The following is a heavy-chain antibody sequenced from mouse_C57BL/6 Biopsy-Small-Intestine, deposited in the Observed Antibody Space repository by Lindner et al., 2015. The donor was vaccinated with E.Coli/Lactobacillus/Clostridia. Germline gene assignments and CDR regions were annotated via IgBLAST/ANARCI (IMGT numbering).Heavy chain of an antibody. J-gene: IGHJ1*03. Sequence: VQLQESGPELVKPGASVKISCKASGYAFSSSWMNWVKQRPGKGLEWIGRIYPGDGDTNYNGKFKGKATLTADKSSSTAYMQLSSLTSEDSAVYFCARRGDSDYSNFYWYFDVWGTGTTVTVSS. CDR3: ARRGDSDYSNFYWYFDV. D-gene: IGHD2-5*01. V-gene: IGHV1-82*01. CDR1: GYAFSSSW. CDR2: IYPGDGDT.